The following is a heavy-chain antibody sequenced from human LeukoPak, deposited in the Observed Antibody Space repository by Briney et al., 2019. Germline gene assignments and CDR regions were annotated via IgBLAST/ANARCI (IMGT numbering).Heavy chain of an antibody. CDR2: IYPGDSDT. V-gene: IGHV5-51*01. CDR1: GYSFTSYW. J-gene: IGHJ6*02. Sequence: GESLKISCKGSGYSFTSYWIGWVRQMPGKSLEWMGIIYPGDSDTRYSPSFQGQVTISADKSISTAYLQWSSLKASDTAMYYCARRITMVRGAHYGMDVWGQGTTVTVSS. CDR3: ARRITMVRGAHYGMDV. D-gene: IGHD3-10*01.